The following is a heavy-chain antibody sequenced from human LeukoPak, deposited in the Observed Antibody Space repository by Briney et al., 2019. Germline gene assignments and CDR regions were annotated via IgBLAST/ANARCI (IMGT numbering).Heavy chain of an antibody. D-gene: IGHD6-13*01. CDR3: ARRAAAGTPYYYYGMDV. CDR1: GFTFSSYA. CDR2: ISYDGSNK. Sequence: GRSLRLSCAASGFTFSSYATHWVRQAPGKGLGWVAVISYDGSNKYYADSVKGRFTISRDNSKNTLYLQMNSLRAEDTAVYYCARRAAAGTPYYYYGMDVWGQGTTVTVSS. J-gene: IGHJ6*02. V-gene: IGHV3-30-3*01.